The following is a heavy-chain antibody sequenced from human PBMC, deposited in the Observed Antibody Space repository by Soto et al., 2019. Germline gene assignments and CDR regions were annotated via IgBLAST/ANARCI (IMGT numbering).Heavy chain of an antibody. CDR3: VRQGFGALHGFVDF. D-gene: IGHD3-10*01. J-gene: IGHJ6*02. CDR2: VHDSWGS. V-gene: IGHV4-61*05. Sequence: PSETLSLTCTVSGGSVDSNRYYWAWIRQPPGKGLEWIGYVHDSWGSHYNPSLKSRVAISLDTSKSQFSLKLTSVTATDPAVYYCVRQGFGALHGFVDFWGQGTTVTVSS. CDR1: GGSVDSNRYY.